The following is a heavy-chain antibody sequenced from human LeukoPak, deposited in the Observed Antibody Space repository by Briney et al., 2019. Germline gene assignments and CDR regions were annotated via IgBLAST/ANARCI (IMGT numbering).Heavy chain of an antibody. V-gene: IGHV3-48*02. J-gene: IGHJ4*02. D-gene: IGHD6-13*01. CDR2: ISSSSNTI. CDR1: GFTFSSYS. CDR3: ARGGQQLVLYYFDY. Sequence: RLSCXASGFTFSSYSMNWVRQAPGKGLEWVSYISSSSNTIYYADSVKGRFTISRDNAKNSLYMQMNSLRDEDTAVYYCARGGQQLVLYYFDYWGQGTLVTXSS.